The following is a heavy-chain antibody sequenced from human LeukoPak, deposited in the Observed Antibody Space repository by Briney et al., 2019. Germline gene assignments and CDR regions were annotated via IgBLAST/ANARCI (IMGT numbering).Heavy chain of an antibody. J-gene: IGHJ4*02. CDR1: GGSISSGDFH. V-gene: IGHV4-30-4*01. CDR2: IYDSGSI. D-gene: IGHD2-2*01. Sequence: MPSETLSLTCTVSGGSISSGDFHWSWIRQPSGKGLEWIGSIYDSGSIYYNPSLKSRVTISEDTSKNQFSLKLSSVTAADTAVYYCARRYCSTISCLPYDYWGQGTLVTVSS. CDR3: ARRYCSTISCLPYDY.